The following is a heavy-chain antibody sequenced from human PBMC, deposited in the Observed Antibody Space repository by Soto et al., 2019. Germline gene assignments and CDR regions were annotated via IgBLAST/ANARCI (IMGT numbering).Heavy chain of an antibody. J-gene: IGHJ6*02. CDR2: IYYSGST. CDR1: GGSISSGGYY. D-gene: IGHD6-13*01. V-gene: IGHV4-31*03. Sequence: PSETLSLTCTVSGGSISSGGYYWSWIRQHPGKGLEWIGYIYYSGSTYYNPSLKSRVTISVDTSKNQFSLKLSSVTAADTAVYYCAGAPRRVAAAGTGGYYGMDVWGQGTTVTVSS. CDR3: AGAPRRVAAAGTGGYYGMDV.